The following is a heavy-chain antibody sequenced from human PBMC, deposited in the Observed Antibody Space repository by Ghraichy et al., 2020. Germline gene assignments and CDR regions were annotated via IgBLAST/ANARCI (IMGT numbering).Heavy chain of an antibody. CDR2: INHSGST. Sequence: ETLSLTCAVYGGSFSGYYWSWIRQPPGKGLEWIGEINHSGSTNYNPSLKSRVTISVDTSKNQFSLKLSSVTAADTAVYYCARGENYYYDSSGYYLNDYWGQGTLVTVSS. D-gene: IGHD3-22*01. V-gene: IGHV4-34*01. J-gene: IGHJ4*02. CDR3: ARGENYYYDSSGYYLNDY. CDR1: GGSFSGYY.